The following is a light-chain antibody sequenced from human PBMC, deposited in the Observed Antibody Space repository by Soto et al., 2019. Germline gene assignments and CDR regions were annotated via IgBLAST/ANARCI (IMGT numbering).Light chain of an antibody. J-gene: IGKJ4*01. CDR2: DAS. CDR1: QNVYNN. Sequence: EIVMTQSPATLSVSPGEGATLSCKASQNVYNNLAWYQQRPGQPPRLLIYDASTRATGISARFSGSGYGTEFTLTISSLQSEDFAVYFCQQCRNWPLTFGGGTKVGYQT. V-gene: IGKV3-15*01. CDR3: QQCRNWPLT.